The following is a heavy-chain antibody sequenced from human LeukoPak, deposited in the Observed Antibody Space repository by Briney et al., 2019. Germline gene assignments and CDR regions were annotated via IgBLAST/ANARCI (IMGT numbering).Heavy chain of an antibody. J-gene: IGHJ4*02. V-gene: IGHV3-72*01. CDR1: GFTFSDHY. CDR2: SRNKANSYTT. Sequence: GGSLRLSCAASGFTFSDHYMDWVRQAPETGLEWLGRSRNKANSYTTEYAASVKGRFTISRDDSKDSLYLQMNSLKTEDTAVYYCTSQQQLLTYFDYWGQGTLVTVSS. CDR3: TSQQQLLTYFDY. D-gene: IGHD6-13*01.